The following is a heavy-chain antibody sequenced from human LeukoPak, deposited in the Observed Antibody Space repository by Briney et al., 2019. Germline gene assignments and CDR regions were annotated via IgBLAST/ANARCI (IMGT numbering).Heavy chain of an antibody. V-gene: IGHV3-21*04. CDR1: GFTFSSYS. CDR3: ARDSRYFPSAARGGFDY. J-gene: IGHJ4*02. Sequence: PGGSLRLSCAASGFTFSSYSVNWVRQAPGKGLEWVSSITSSSSYIYYADSVKGRFTISRDNAKNSLCLQMNSLRAEDTAVYYCARDSRYFPSAARGGFDYWGQGTLVTVSS. CDR2: ITSSSSYI. D-gene: IGHD3-9*01.